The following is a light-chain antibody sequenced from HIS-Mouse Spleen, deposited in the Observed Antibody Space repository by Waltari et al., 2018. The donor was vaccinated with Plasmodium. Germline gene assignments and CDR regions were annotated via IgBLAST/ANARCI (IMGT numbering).Light chain of an antibody. CDR2: QDS. CDR1: KLGDKY. V-gene: IGLV3-1*01. J-gene: IGLJ3*02. Sequence: SYELTQPPSVSVSPGQTASITCSGDKLGDKYACWYQQKPGQSPVLVIYQDSKLPSGIPELFSCSNSGNTATLTISGTQAMDEADYYCQAWDSSTAVFGGGTKLTVL. CDR3: QAWDSSTAV.